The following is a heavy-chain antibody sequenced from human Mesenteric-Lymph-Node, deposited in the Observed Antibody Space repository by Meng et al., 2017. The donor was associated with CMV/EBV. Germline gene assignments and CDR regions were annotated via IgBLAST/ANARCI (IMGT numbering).Heavy chain of an antibody. D-gene: IGHD1-14*01. CDR3: ARDSTPGLYYYGMDV. V-gene: IGHV3-74*01. Sequence: LSLTCAASGFSFSSYWMHWVRQVPGKGLVWVSRINSDGSNTNYADSVKGRFTISRHNAKNTLYLQMNSLRAEDTAVYYCARDSTPGLYYYGMDVWGQGTTVTVSS. CDR1: GFSFSSYW. CDR2: INSDGSNT. J-gene: IGHJ6*02.